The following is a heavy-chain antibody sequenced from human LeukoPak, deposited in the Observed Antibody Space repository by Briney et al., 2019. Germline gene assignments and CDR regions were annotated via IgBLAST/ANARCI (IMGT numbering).Heavy chain of an antibody. J-gene: IGHJ4*02. Sequence: SETLSLTCTVSGGSINSYYWSWIRQPPGKGLEWIGYICYSGSTNYNPSLKSRVTISVDTSKNQFSLKLSSVTAADTAVYYCARWNQLLGLGFDYWGQGTLVTVSS. CDR2: ICYSGST. V-gene: IGHV4-59*01. CDR1: GGSINSYY. CDR3: ARWNQLLGLGFDY. D-gene: IGHD2-2*01.